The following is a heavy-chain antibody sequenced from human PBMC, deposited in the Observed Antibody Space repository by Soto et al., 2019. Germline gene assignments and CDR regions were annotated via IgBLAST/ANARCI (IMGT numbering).Heavy chain of an antibody. CDR3: ARVLLIEYSSHSIDP. CDR2: IYYSGST. J-gene: IGHJ5*02. CDR1: GGSISSDDYC. V-gene: IGHV4-30-4*01. D-gene: IGHD6-6*01. Sequence: SETLSLTCTVSGGSISSDDYCWSWIRPAPGKGREGIGYIYYSGSTYYNPTPKSRVTISVDTSKNQFSLKLSSVTAADTAVYYCARVLLIEYSSHSIDPCGPGTLVTLSS.